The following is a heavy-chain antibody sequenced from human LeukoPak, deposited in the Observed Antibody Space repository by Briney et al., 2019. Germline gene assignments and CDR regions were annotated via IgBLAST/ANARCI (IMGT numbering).Heavy chain of an antibody. CDR3: ARDNSGGEIAWWFDT. V-gene: IGHV1-46*01. J-gene: IGHJ5*02. CDR2: INPTGGST. D-gene: IGHD3-10*01. CDR1: GYTFTSYY. Sequence: GASVKVSCKASGYTFTSYYMHWVRQAPGPGLEWMGLINPTGGSTGSAQKVQGRVTMTRYMSNSTDYMELSSLRSEDTAIYFCARDNSGGEIAWWFDTWGQGTLVTVSS.